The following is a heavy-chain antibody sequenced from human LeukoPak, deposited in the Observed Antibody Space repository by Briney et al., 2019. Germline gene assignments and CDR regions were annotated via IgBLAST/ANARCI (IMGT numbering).Heavy chain of an antibody. CDR3: ARSRIAAAGTVVWFDP. V-gene: IGHV1-2*06. CDR1: GYTFTGYY. J-gene: IGHJ5*02. D-gene: IGHD6-13*01. Sequence: ASVKVSCKASGYTFTGYYMHWVRQAPGQGLERMGRINPNSGGTNYAQKFQGRVTMTRDTSISTAYMELSRLRSDDTAVYYCARSRIAAAGTVVWFDPWGQGTLVTVSS. CDR2: INPNSGGT.